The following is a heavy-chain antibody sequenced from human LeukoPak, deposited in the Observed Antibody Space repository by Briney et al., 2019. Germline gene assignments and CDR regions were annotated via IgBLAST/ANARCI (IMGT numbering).Heavy chain of an antibody. J-gene: IGHJ3*02. V-gene: IGHV3-21*01. Sequence: GGSLRLSCAASGFTFSSYSMNWVRQAPGKGLEWVSSISSSSSYIYYADSVKGRFTISRDNAKNSLYLQMNSLRAEDTAVYYCARETTVSDAFDIWGQGTMVTVSS. CDR1: GFTFSSYS. D-gene: IGHD4-17*01. CDR3: ARETTVSDAFDI. CDR2: ISSSSSYI.